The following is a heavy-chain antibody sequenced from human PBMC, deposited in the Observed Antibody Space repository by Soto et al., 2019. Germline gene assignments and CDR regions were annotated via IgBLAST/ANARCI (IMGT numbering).Heavy chain of an antibody. CDR3: ASGSLYDSSGSLIINAFDI. J-gene: IGHJ3*02. D-gene: IGHD3-22*01. CDR2: IIPIFGTA. Sequence: ASVKVSCKASGGTFSSYAISWVRQAPGQGLEWMGGIIPIFGTANYAQKFQGRVTITADESTSTAYMELSSLRSEDTAVYYCASGSLYDSSGSLIINAFDIWGQGTTVTVSS. CDR1: GGTFSSYA. V-gene: IGHV1-69*13.